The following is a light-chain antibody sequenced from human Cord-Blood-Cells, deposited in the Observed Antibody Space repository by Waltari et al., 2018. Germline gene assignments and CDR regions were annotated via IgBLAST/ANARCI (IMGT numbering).Light chain of an antibody. CDR1: SPRTYY. J-gene: IGLJ2*01. V-gene: IGLV3-19*01. Sequence: SSELTQDPAVSVALGQTVRITCQGDSPRTYYASWYQQKPGQAPVLFIYGKNNRPSGIPDRFSGSSSGNPASLTITGAQAEDEADYYCNSRDSSGNHLLFGGGTKLTVL. CDR2: GKN. CDR3: NSRDSSGNHLL.